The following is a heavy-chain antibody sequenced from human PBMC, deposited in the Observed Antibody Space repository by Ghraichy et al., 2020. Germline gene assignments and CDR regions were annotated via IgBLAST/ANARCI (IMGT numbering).Heavy chain of an antibody. J-gene: IGHJ6*02. D-gene: IGHD3-3*01. Sequence: ASVKVSCKASGYTFTSYAMNWVRQAPGQGLEWMGWINTNTGNPTYAQGFTGRFVFSLDTSVSTAYLQISSLKAEDTAVYYCARDRGPFWSADIGRYYYGMYVWGQGTTVTVSS. V-gene: IGHV7-4-1*02. CDR1: GYTFTSYA. CDR3: ARDRGPFWSADIGRYYYGMYV. CDR2: INTNTGNP.